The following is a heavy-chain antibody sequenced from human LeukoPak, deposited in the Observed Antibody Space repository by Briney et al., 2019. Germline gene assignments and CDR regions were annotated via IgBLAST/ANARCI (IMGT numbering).Heavy chain of an antibody. CDR1: GLTFSSHW. CDR2: ITNDGSST. CDR3: TRYSSSDNWFDP. Sequence: GGSLRLSCAASGLTFSSHWMHWVRQAPGKGLVWVSRITNDGSSTTYADSVKGRFTISRDDSKNTAYLQMNSLKTEDTAVYYCTRYSSSDNWFDPWGQGTLVTVSS. J-gene: IGHJ5*02. V-gene: IGHV3-74*01. D-gene: IGHD6-6*01.